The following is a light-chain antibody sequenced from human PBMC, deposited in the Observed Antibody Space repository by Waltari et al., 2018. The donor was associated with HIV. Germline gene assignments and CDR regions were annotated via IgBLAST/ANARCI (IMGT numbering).Light chain of an antibody. CDR2: DVS. J-gene: IGLJ2*01. CDR3: SSYTSSSSLV. V-gene: IGLV2-14*01. Sequence: QSALPQPASVSGSPGQSITISCTGTSSDAGGYNYVSWYQQHPGQAPKLMIYDVSRRPSGVSNRFSGSKSGNTASLTISGLQAEDEADYYCSSYTSSSSLVFGGGTKLTVL. CDR1: SSDAGGYNY.